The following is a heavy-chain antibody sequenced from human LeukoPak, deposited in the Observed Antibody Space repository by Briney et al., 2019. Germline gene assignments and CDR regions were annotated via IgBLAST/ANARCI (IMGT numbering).Heavy chain of an antibody. CDR3: ARGLNVDIVATIPS. J-gene: IGHJ5*02. CDR1: GFTFSNYG. Sequence: GGSLRLSCAASGFTFSNYGMHWVRQAPGKGLEWVAVIWYDGSNKYYADSVKGRFTISRDNSKNTLYLQMNSLRAEDTAVYYCARGLNVDIVATIPSWGQGTLVTVSS. D-gene: IGHD5-12*01. V-gene: IGHV3-33*01. CDR2: IWYDGSNK.